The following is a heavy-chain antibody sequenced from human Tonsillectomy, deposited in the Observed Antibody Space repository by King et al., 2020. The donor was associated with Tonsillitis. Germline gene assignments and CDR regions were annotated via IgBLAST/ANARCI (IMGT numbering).Heavy chain of an antibody. V-gene: IGHV4-34*01. J-gene: IGHJ5*02. CDR2: VNHSGST. D-gene: IGHD2-2*02. CDR3: ARGRFVGVPSAIPTFNWFDP. CDR1: GGSFSGYY. Sequence: VQLQQWGAGLLKPSETLSLPCAVSGGSFSGYYWSWIRQPPGKGLEWIGEVNHSGSTNYNPSLKSRVTISVDTSKNQFSLNLSSVTAADTALYYCARGRFVGVPSAIPTFNWFDPWGQGTLVTVSS.